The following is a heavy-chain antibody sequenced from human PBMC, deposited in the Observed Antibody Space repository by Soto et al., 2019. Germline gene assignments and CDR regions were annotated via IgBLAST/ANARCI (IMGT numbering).Heavy chain of an antibody. CDR1: GGSISSYS. D-gene: IGHD4-17*01. CDR2: VFYSGST. J-gene: IGHJ3*02. V-gene: IGHV4-59*01. Sequence: QVQLQASGPGLVKPSETLSLTCTVSGGSISSYSWSWIRQPPGKGLEWIGYVFYSGSTNYYPSLKSRVTISVDTSQKQFSLKLSSVTAADTAVYYCARRYGSAFDIWGHGTMVTVSS. CDR3: ARRYGSAFDI.